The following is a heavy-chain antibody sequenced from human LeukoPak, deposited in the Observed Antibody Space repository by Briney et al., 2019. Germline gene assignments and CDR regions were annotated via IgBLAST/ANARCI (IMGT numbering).Heavy chain of an antibody. CDR1: GGSISSYY. CDR2: IYYSGST. Sequence: PSETLSLTCTVSGGSISSYYWSWIRQPPGKGLEWIGYIYYSGSTNYNPSLKSRVTISVDTSKNQFSLKLSSVTAADTAVYYCARRVRGYETFDYWGQGTLVTVSS. D-gene: IGHD5-12*01. CDR3: ARRVRGYETFDY. V-gene: IGHV4-59*08. J-gene: IGHJ4*02.